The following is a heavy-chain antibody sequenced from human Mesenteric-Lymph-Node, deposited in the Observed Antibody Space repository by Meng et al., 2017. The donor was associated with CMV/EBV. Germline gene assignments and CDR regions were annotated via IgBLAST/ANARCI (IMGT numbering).Heavy chain of an antibody. CDR2: IKHDGSDK. D-gene: IGHD6-13*01. CDR1: SGSFSGYY. J-gene: IGHJ6*02. Sequence: ETLSLTCAVHSGSFSGYYWSWIRQALGKRLEWVANIKHDGSDKYYVDSVKGRFTISRDNSKNTLYLQMNSLKAEDTAVYYCAKVGQQLYYYYGMDVWGQGTTVTVSS. V-gene: IGHV3-7*01. CDR3: AKVGQQLYYYYGMDV.